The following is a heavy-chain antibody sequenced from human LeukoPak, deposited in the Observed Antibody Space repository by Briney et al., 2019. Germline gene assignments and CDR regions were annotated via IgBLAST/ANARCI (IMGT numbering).Heavy chain of an antibody. CDR2: IYSGGST. D-gene: IGHD1-26*01. CDR3: ARDGAWELQDFDY. V-gene: IGHV3-53*01. CDR1: GFTVSSNY. Sequence: GGSLRLSCAASGFTVSSNYMSWVRQAPGKGLEWVSVIYSGGSTYYADSVKGRFTISRDNSKNTLYLQMNSLRVEDTAVYYCARDGAWELQDFDYWGQGTLVTVSS. J-gene: IGHJ4*02.